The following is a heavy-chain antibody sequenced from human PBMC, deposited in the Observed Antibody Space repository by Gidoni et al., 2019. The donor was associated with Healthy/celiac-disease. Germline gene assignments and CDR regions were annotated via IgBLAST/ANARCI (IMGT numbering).Heavy chain of an antibody. CDR2: IYYSGST. CDR3: ARVGIVVAPDAFDI. CDR1: AASISSYY. D-gene: IGHD6-19*01. V-gene: IGHV4-59*01. J-gene: IGHJ3*02. Sequence: QVQLQESGPGLVKPSETLSLTCTVSAASISSYYWSWIRQPPGKGLEWIGYIYYSGSTNYNPSLKSRVTISVDTSKNQFSLKLSSVTAADTAVYYCARVGIVVAPDAFDIWGQGTMVTVSS.